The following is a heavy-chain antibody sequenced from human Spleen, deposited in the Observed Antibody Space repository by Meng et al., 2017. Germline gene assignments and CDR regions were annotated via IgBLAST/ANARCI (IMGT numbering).Heavy chain of an antibody. D-gene: IGHD7-27*01. CDR1: GGSISSSSYY. CDR3: ARDGDWGGHAFVY. Sequence: SETLSLTCTVSGGSISSSSYYWGWIRQPPGKGLEWIGSIFDSGRTYYTPSLKSRVTISLDTSKNQFSLKLSSVTAADTAVYYCARDGDWGGHAFVYWGQGTLVTVSS. J-gene: IGHJ4*02. CDR2: IFDSGRT. V-gene: IGHV4-39*07.